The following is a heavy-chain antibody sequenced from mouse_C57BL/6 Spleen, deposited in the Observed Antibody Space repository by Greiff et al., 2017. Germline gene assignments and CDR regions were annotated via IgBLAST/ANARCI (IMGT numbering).Heavy chain of an antibody. CDR3: ARNYEDY. V-gene: IGHV1-26*01. J-gene: IGHJ2*01. CDR2: INPNNGGT. Sequence: EVKLVESGPELVKPGASVKISCKASGYTFTDYYMNWVKQSHGKSLEWIGDINPNNGGTSYNQKFKGKATLTVDKSSSTAYMELRSLTSEDSAVYYCARNYEDYWGKGTTLTVSS. D-gene: IGHD1-1*01. CDR1: GYTFTDYY.